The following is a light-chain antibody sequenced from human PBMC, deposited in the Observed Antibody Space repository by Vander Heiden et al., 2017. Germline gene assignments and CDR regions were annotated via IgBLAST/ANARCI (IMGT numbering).Light chain of an antibody. CDR3: KAWDSSTAWV. CDR1: KLGDKY. V-gene: IGLV3-1*01. Sequence: YQLSQPPSASVSPGQTSSITSCRDKLGDKYASWYQQKPGQSPVLVIYQDSKRPSGIPDRFSGSNSGNTATLTISGTQAMDEADYYCKAWDSSTAWVFGGGTKLTVL. CDR2: QDS. J-gene: IGLJ3*02.